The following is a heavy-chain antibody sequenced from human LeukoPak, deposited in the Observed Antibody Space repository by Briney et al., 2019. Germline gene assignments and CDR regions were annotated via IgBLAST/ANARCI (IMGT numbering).Heavy chain of an antibody. D-gene: IGHD2-2*01. Sequence: SRRVSSKAALGTFTSYAIIFVRQAPGQWLERRGGIIPIFGTANYAQKFRGRVTITTDESTSTAYMALSSLRSEHTAVYYCARGQGSTTNHWFDPWGQGTLVTVSS. V-gene: IGHV1-69*05. CDR1: LGTFTSYA. J-gene: IGHJ5*02. CDR2: IIPIFGTA. CDR3: ARGQGSTTNHWFDP.